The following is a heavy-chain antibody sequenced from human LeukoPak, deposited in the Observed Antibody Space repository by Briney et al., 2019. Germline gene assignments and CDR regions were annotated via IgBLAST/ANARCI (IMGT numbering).Heavy chain of an antibody. CDR2: ISWDGGST. CDR1: GFTFDDYT. V-gene: IGHV3-43*01. Sequence: GGSLRLSCAASGFTFDDYTMHWVRQAPGKGLEWVSLISWDGGSTYYADSVKGRFTISRDNSKNSLYLQMNSLRAEDTAVYYCARDAYYDSSGSSPYYYYYMDVWGKGTTVTVSS. CDR3: ARDAYYDSSGSSPYYYYYMDV. J-gene: IGHJ6*03. D-gene: IGHD3-22*01.